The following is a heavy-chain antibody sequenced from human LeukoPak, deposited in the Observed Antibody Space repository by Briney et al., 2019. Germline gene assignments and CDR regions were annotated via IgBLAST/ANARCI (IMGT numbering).Heavy chain of an antibody. Sequence: ASVKVSCKASGYRFTNYGYSWVRQAPGQGLEWMGWISAYNGNTDYAQNLQGRVTMTTDASTSTAYVELRSLTSDDTAIYYCARGGSWCTNGVCYYYFDYWGQGTLVTVSS. V-gene: IGHV1-18*01. CDR3: ARGGSWCTNGVCYYYFDY. CDR1: GYRFTNYG. J-gene: IGHJ4*02. CDR2: ISAYNGNT. D-gene: IGHD2-8*01.